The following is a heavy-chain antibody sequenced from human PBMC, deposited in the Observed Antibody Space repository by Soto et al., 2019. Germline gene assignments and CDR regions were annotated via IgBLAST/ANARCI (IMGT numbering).Heavy chain of an antibody. CDR2: IIPILGIA. D-gene: IGHD2-21*01. J-gene: IGHJ4*02. V-gene: IGHV1-69*02. CDR1: GGTFSSYT. CDR3: ATWSAYCGGDCYTFDY. Sequence: QVQLVQSGAEVKKPGSSVKVSCKASGGTFSSYTISWVRQAPGQGLEWMGRIIPILGIANYTQKFQGRVTITADKSTSTASMELSSLRSDDTAVYYCATWSAYCGGDCYTFDYWGQGTLVTVSS.